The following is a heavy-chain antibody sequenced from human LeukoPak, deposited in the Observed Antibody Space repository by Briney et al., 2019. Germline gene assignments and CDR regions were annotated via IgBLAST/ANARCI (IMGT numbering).Heavy chain of an antibody. CDR1: GGSISSGGYY. CDR3: ARIERSSYSLGFDY. V-gene: IGHV4-31*03. CDR2: IYYSGTS. J-gene: IGHJ4*02. Sequence: SETLSLTCTVSGGSISSGGYYWSWIRQHPGKGLEWIGHIYYSGTSFYNPSLTSRVIISVDTSKNQFSLKLTSVNDADTAVYYCARIERSSYSLGFDYWGQGTLVTVSS. D-gene: IGHD6-6*01.